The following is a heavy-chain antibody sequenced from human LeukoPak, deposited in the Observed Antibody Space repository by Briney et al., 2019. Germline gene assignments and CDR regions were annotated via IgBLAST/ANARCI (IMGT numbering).Heavy chain of an antibody. J-gene: IGHJ3*01. CDR3: VAWGNSGNS. CDR2: MNGDGSQI. Sequence: GGSLRLSCAASGFTFSSYAMHWVRQAPAKGLEWVAHMNGDGSQIYYMDFVKGRFTISRDNAKNSLYLQMNGLRAEDTAVYYCVAWGNSGNSWGQGTMVIVSS. CDR1: GFTFSSYA. V-gene: IGHV3-7*01. D-gene: IGHD1-26*01.